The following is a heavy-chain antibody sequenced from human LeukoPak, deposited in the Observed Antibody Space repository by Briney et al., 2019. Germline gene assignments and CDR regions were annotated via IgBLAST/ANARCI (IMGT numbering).Heavy chain of an antibody. Sequence: GEPRKIPSKGAGYSFTSYWIHWLRQMPGKGLEAMVIIYPDSSYAKYNPAFQGQLSISSHNSTSTAPLRWITLKPSDTAMYFCARRVYCSGGPCYDGSLVYWGQGTLVTVSS. CDR3: ARRVYCSGGPCYDGSLVY. J-gene: IGHJ4*02. V-gene: IGHV5-51*01. CDR1: GYSFTSYW. D-gene: IGHD2-15*01. CDR2: IYPDSSYA.